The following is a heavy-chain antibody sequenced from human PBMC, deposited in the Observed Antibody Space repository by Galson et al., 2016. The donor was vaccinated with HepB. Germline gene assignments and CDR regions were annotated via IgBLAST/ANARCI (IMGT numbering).Heavy chain of an antibody. CDR3: VRVWGKYFDY. J-gene: IGHJ4*02. CDR2: MYHSGYT. Sequence: ETLSLTCAVSGGSFTNNNWWSWVRQPPGKGLEWIGEMYHSGYTNYNPSLKSRVTMSVDKSKNQFSLRLFAVTAADTAVYHCVRVWGKYFDYWGQVALVTVSS. CDR1: GGSFTNNNW. D-gene: IGHD7-27*01. V-gene: IGHV4-4*02.